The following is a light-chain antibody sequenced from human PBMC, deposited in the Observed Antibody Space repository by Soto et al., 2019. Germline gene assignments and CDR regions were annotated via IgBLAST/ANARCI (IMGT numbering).Light chain of an antibody. CDR2: EVS. CDR1: NRDVGSYNR. V-gene: IGLV2-18*02. CDR3: SSYTSSSTHYV. Sequence: QSVLIYPPSVSGPPGQPVTISCTGTNRDVGSYNRVSWYRQPPGTAPKLMIYEVSNRPSGVPDRFSGSKSGNTASLTISGLQAEDEADYYCSSYTSSSTHYVFGTGTKVTVL. J-gene: IGLJ1*01.